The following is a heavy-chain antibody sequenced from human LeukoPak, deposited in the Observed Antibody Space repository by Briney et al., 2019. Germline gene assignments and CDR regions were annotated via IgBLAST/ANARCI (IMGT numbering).Heavy chain of an antibody. Sequence: GGSLRLSCAASGFTFSDYYMSWIRQAPGKGLEWVSYITGSTYTNYADSVKGRFTISRDDAKNSLYLQMDSQSAEVMAVYYRARRWFGSPDYWGQGTLVTVSS. D-gene: IGHD3-10*01. CDR2: ITGSTYT. J-gene: IGHJ4*02. CDR1: GFTFSDYY. V-gene: IGHV3-11*03. CDR3: ARRWFGSPDY.